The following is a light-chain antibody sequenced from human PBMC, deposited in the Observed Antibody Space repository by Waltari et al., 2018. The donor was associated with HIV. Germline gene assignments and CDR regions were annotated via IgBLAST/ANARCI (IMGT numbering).Light chain of an antibody. CDR2: QDS. V-gene: IGLV3-1*01. Sequence: SYELTQPPSVSVSPGQTASITGPGDALGDKYACWYQQKPGQSPVLVIYQDSKRPSGIPERFSGSNSGNTATLTISGTQAMDEADYYCQAWDSSTAVVFGGGTKLTVL. J-gene: IGLJ2*01. CDR3: QAWDSSTAVV. CDR1: ALGDKY.